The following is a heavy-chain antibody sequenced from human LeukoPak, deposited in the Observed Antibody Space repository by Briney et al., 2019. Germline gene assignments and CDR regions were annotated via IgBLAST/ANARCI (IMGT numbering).Heavy chain of an antibody. CDR2: IYNSGTT. D-gene: IGHD6-19*01. CDR3: ASDGGQSNLAVL. Sequence: SETLSLTCTVSGGSIGSYYWSWMRQFAGNGLEWIGRIYNSGTTHYNPSLKSRVTISVDTSKNQISLKLTSVTAADTAVYYCASDGGQSNLAVLWGQGTLVTVSS. CDR1: GGSIGSYY. V-gene: IGHV4-4*07. J-gene: IGHJ4*02.